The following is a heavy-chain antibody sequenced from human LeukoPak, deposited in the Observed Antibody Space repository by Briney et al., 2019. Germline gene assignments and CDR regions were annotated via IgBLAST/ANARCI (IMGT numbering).Heavy chain of an antibody. CDR3: ARVGDGYRNYYYYYYMDV. CDR2: IYYSGST. J-gene: IGHJ6*03. CDR1: GGSIISSSYY. D-gene: IGHD5-24*01. V-gene: IGHV4-39*07. Sequence: PSEALSLTCTVSGGSIISSSYYWGWIRQPPGKGLEWIGSIYYSGSTDYNPSLKSRVTISVDTSKNQFSLKLSSVTAADTAVYYCARVGDGYRNYYYYYYMDVWGKGTTVTVSS.